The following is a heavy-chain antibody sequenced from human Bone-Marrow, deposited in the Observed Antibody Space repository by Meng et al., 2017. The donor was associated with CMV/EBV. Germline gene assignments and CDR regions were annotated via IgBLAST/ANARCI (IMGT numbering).Heavy chain of an antibody. V-gene: IGHV3-7*01. Sequence: GESLKISCAASGLTFSSYWMSWVRQAPGKGLEWVANIKQDGSEKYYVDSVKGRFTISRDNAKNSLYLQMNSLRAEDTAVYYCARDRSGWYLNWGQGTLVTVSS. CDR1: GLTFSSYW. CDR2: IKQDGSEK. D-gene: IGHD6-19*01. CDR3: ARDRSGWYLN. J-gene: IGHJ4*02.